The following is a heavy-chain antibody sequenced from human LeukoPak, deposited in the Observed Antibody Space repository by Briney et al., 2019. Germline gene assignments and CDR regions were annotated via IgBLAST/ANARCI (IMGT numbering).Heavy chain of an antibody. D-gene: IGHD6-13*01. CDR3: ARGLYSSSWYRGWFDP. V-gene: IGHV4-34*01. CDR2: INHSGST. Sequence: SETLSLTCAVYGGSFSGYYWSWIRQPPGKGLEWIGEINHSGSTNCNPSLKSRVIISVDTSKNQFSLKLSSVTAADTAVYYCARGLYSSSWYRGWFDPWGQGTLVTVSS. CDR1: GGSFSGYY. J-gene: IGHJ5*02.